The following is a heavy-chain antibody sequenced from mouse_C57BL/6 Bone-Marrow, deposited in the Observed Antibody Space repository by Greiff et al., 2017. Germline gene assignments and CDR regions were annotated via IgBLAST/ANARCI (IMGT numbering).Heavy chain of an antibody. D-gene: IGHD1-1*01. CDR1: GFTFSDYG. CDR2: ISSGSSTI. CDR3: ARPYYGSSFAY. V-gene: IGHV5-17*01. Sequence: EVKLEESGGGLVKPGGSLKLSCAASGFTFSDYGMHWVRQAPEKGLEWVAYISSGSSTIYYADTVKGRFTISRDNAKNTLFLQMTSLRSEDTAMYYCARPYYGSSFAYWGQGTLVTVSA. J-gene: IGHJ3*01.